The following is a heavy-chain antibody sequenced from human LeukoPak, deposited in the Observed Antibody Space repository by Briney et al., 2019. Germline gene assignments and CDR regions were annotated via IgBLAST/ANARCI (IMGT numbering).Heavy chain of an antibody. CDR3: ARDHRIQLYAFDI. CDR2: IYYSGST. CDR1: GGSISSGGYY. D-gene: IGHD5-18*01. V-gene: IGHV4-31*03. J-gene: IGHJ3*02. Sequence: SETLSLTCTVSGGSISSGGYYWSWIRQHPGKGLEWIGYIYYSGSTYYNPSLKSRVTISVDTSKNQFSLKLSSVTAADTAVYYCARDHRIQLYAFDIWGQGTMVTVSS.